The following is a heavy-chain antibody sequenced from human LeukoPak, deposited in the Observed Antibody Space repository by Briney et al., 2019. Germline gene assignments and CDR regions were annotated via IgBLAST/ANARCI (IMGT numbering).Heavy chain of an antibody. CDR3: ARDDYDILTGSYNWFDP. V-gene: IGHV1-2*02. Sequence: ASVKVSCKASGYTFTGYYMHWVRQAPGQGLEWMGWINPNSGGTNYAQKFQGRVTMTRDTSISTAYMELSRLRSDDTAVYYCARDDYDILTGSYNWFDPWGQGTLVTVSS. CDR2: INPNSGGT. CDR1: GYTFTGYY. D-gene: IGHD3-9*01. J-gene: IGHJ5*02.